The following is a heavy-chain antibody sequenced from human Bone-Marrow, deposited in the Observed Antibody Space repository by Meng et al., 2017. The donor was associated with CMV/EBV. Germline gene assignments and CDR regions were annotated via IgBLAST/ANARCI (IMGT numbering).Heavy chain of an antibody. CDR1: GFTFSSYA. Sequence: GGSLRLSCAASGFTFSSYAMSWVRQAPGKGLEWVSAISGSGGSTYYADSVKGRFTISRDNSKNTLYLQMNSQRAEDTAVYYCAKDQDEYCSSTSCYLPDYWGQGTLVTVAS. CDR2: ISGSGGST. V-gene: IGHV3-23*01. D-gene: IGHD2-2*01. J-gene: IGHJ4*02. CDR3: AKDQDEYCSSTSCYLPDY.